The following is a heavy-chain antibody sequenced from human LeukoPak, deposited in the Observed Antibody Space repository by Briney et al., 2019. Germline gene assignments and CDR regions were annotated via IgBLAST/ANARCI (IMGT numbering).Heavy chain of an antibody. Sequence: GESLQIYCKGSGYSSTSYWIGWVRPMSGKGLEWMGIIYPGDSDTRYSPSFQGQVTISADKSISTAYLQWSSLKASDTAMYYCARRRDVDTAMEAWGQGTLVTVSS. CDR3: ARRRDVDTAMEA. J-gene: IGHJ5*02. CDR2: IYPGDSDT. CDR1: GYSSTSYW. D-gene: IGHD5-18*01. V-gene: IGHV5-51*01.